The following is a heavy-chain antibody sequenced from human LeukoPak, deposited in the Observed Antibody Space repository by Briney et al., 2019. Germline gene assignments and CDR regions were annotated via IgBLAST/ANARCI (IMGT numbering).Heavy chain of an antibody. CDR2: INHSGST. CDR3: ARSGLFMVRGVRGFDP. J-gene: IGHJ5*02. D-gene: IGHD3-10*01. Sequence: KPSETLSLTCAVYGGSFSGYYWSWIRQPPGKGLEWIGEINHSGSTNYNPSLKSRVTISVDTSKNQFSLKLSSVTAADTAVYYCARSGLFMVRGVRGFDPWGQGTPVTVSS. CDR1: GGSFSGYY. V-gene: IGHV4-34*01.